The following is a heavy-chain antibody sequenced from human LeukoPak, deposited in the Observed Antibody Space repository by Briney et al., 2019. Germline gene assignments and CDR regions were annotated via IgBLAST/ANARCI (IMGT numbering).Heavy chain of an antibody. V-gene: IGHV3-74*01. J-gene: IGHJ1*01. D-gene: IGHD3-22*01. CDR2: INSDGSST. CDR3: AETYYYDSSGYRRAEYFQH. Sequence: PGGSLRLSCAASGFTFSSYWMHWVRQAPGKGLVWVSRINSDGSSTSYADSVKGRFTISRDNSKNTLYLQMNSLRAEDTAVYYCAETYYYDSSGYRRAEYFQHWGQGTLVTVSS. CDR1: GFTFSSYW.